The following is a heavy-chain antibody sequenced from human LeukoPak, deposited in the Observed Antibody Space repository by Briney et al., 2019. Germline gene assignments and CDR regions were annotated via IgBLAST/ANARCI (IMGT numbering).Heavy chain of an antibody. J-gene: IGHJ4*02. CDR1: GFTVSSNY. V-gene: IGHV3-53*01. CDR2: IYSGGST. CDR3: ARVRKEYQLLVFDY. Sequence: GVSLRLSCAASGFTVSSNYMSWVRQAPGKGLEWVSVIYSGGSTYYADSVKGRFTISRDNSKNTLYLQMNSLRAEDTAVYYCARVRKEYQLLVFDYWGQGTLVTVSS. D-gene: IGHD2-2*01.